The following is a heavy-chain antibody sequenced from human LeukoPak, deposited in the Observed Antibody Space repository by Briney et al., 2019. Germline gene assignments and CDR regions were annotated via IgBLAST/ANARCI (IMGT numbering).Heavy chain of an antibody. CDR3: ARDNGWSADF. J-gene: IGHJ4*02. CDR2: IKQDGSAK. D-gene: IGHD2-15*01. Sequence: GGSLRLSCAASGFTFSSYGMHWVRQAPGKGLEWVANIKQDGSAKPYVDSVKGRFTISRDNAKNSLFLQMNSLRAEDTAVYYCARDNGWSADFWGQGTLVTVSS. CDR1: GFTFSSYG. V-gene: IGHV3-7*03.